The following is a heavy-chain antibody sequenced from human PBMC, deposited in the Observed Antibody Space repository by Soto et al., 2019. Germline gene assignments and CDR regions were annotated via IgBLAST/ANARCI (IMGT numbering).Heavy chain of an antibody. J-gene: IGHJ4*02. D-gene: IGHD3-3*01. CDR2: INPNRGGT. CDR3: ARVVGGYDFWSGYYTGASLDY. CDR1: GYTFTGYY. V-gene: IGHV1-2*02. Sequence: QVQLVQSGAEVKKPGASVKVSCKASGYTFTGYYMHWVRQATGQGLEWMGWINPNRGGTNYAQKFQGRVTMTRETSLSTAYMELSRLRCDGTAVYYCARVVGGYDFWSGYYTGASLDYWGQGTLVTVSS.